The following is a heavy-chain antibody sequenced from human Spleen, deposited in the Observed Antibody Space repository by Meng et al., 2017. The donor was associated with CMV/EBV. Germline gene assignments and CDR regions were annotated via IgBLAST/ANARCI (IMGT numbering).Heavy chain of an antibody. V-gene: IGHV3-21*01. Sequence: ASGFAFSSYSMNWVRQAPGKGLAWVSSISSSSSYIYYADSVKGRFTISRDNAKNSLYLQMNSLRAEDTAVYYCAREGCSSTSCHFDYWGQGTLVTVSS. CDR3: AREGCSSTSCHFDY. CDR1: GFAFSSYS. D-gene: IGHD2-2*01. J-gene: IGHJ4*02. CDR2: ISSSSSYI.